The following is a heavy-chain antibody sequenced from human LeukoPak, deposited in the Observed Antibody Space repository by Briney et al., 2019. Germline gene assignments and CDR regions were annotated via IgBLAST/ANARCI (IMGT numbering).Heavy chain of an antibody. V-gene: IGHV4-39*07. Sequence: SETLSLTCTVSGGSISSSSYYWGWIRQPPGKGLEWIGSIYYSGSTYYNPSLKSRVTISVDTSKNQFSLRLNSVTAADTAVYYCARAGQGYCTSASCFLSLDYWGQGTLVTVSS. CDR2: IYYSGST. CDR1: GGSISSSSYY. CDR3: ARAGQGYCTSASCFLSLDY. J-gene: IGHJ4*02. D-gene: IGHD2-2*01.